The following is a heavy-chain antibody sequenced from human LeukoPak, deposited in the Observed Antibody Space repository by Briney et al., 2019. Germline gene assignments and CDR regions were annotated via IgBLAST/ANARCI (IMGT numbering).Heavy chain of an antibody. CDR2: INPNSGGT. CDR1: GYTFTGYY. V-gene: IGHV1-2*02. Sequence: ASVKVSCKASGYTFTGYYMHWVRQAPGQGLEWMGWINPNSGGTNYAQKFQGRVTMTRDTSISTAYMELSRLRSDDTAVYYCARDHTPYYHDSSGYYSRDWGQGTLVTVSS. D-gene: IGHD3-22*01. CDR3: ARDHTPYYHDSSGYYSRD. J-gene: IGHJ1*01.